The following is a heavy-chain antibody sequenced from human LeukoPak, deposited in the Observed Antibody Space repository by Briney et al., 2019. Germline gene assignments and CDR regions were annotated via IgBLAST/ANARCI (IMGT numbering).Heavy chain of an antibody. CDR1: GFTFSSYA. Sequence: GGSLRLSCAASGFTFSSYAMSWVRQAPGKGLEWVSAISGSGGSTYYADSVKGQFTISRDNSKNTLYLQMNSLRAEDTAVYYCARAPDYEYYFDYWGQGTLVTVSS. D-gene: IGHD4-17*01. CDR3: ARAPDYEYYFDY. CDR2: ISGSGGST. J-gene: IGHJ4*02. V-gene: IGHV3-23*01.